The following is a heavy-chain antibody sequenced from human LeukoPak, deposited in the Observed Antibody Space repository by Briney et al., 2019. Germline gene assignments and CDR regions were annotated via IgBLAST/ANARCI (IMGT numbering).Heavy chain of an antibody. J-gene: IGHJ4*02. CDR2: IYYSGST. CDR3: TRVGYDYLWGTERDY. D-gene: IGHD3-16*01. CDR1: GGSISSGDHY. Sequence: SETLSLTCTVSGGSISSGDHYWSWIRQPPGKGLEWIGYIYYSGSTYYNPSLKSRVTISVDTSKNHFSLKLTSVTAADTAKYYCTRVGYDYLWGTERDYWGQGTLVTVSS. V-gene: IGHV4-30-4*01.